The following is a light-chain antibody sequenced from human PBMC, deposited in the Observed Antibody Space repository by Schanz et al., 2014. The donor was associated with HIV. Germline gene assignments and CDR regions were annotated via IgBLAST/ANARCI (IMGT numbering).Light chain of an antibody. CDR2: KSS. J-gene: IGKJ4*01. Sequence: DIQMSQSHTTVSASVGDRVIITCRASQSISNWLAWYQQKPGKAPNLLIYKSSTLESGVPSRFSGSGSGTEFTLTISNLQPDDFANYYCQQASEYPLTFGGGTKVEIK. CDR1: QSISNW. CDR3: QQASEYPLT. V-gene: IGKV1-5*03.